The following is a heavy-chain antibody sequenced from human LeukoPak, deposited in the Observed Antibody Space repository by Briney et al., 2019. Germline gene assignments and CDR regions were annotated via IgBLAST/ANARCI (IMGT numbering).Heavy chain of an antibody. CDR2: IKQDGSEK. CDR3: ARGGCSGGSCYYY. V-gene: IGHV3-7*01. Sequence: GGSLRLSCAASGLTFSSYWMSWVRQAPGKGLEWVANIKQDGSEKYYVDSVKGRFTISRDNAKNSLYLQMNSLRAEDTAVYYCARGGCSGGSCYYYWGQGTLVTVSS. J-gene: IGHJ4*02. D-gene: IGHD2-15*01. CDR1: GLTFSSYW.